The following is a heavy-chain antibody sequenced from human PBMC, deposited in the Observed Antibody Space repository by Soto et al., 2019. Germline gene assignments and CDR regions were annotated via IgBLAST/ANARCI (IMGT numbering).Heavy chain of an antibody. CDR1: GYTFTGYY. V-gene: IGHV1-2*04. D-gene: IGHD3-22*01. CDR3: ARDLPYYDSTYGMDV. CDR2: INPNSGGT. Sequence: GASVKVSCKASGYTFTGYYMHWVRQAPGQGLEWMGWINPNSGGTNYAQKFQGWVTMTRDTSISTAYMELSRLRSDDTAVYYCARDLPYYDSTYGMDVWGQGTTVTVSS. J-gene: IGHJ6*02.